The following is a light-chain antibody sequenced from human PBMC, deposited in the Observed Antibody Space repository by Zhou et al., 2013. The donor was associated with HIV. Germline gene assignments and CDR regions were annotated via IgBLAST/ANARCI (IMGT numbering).Light chain of an antibody. Sequence: EVVMTQSPATLSVSPGERVTLSCRASQSVRSSHLAWYAQKPGQVPRLVIYDVSSRATGIPDRFSGRGSGTAFTLTISRLEPEDFAVYYCQQFHTSSITFGQGTRLEIK. J-gene: IGKJ5*01. CDR3: QQFHTSSIT. CDR1: QSVRSSH. CDR2: DVS. V-gene: IGKV3-20*01.